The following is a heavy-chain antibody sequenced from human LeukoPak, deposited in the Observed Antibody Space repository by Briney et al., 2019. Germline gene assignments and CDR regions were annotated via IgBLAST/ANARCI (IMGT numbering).Heavy chain of an antibody. CDR2: IYYSGST. CDR3: ARGYGSSGYYFRRWFDP. V-gene: IGHV4-31*03. Sequence: SETLSLTCTVSGGSISSGGYYWSWIRQHPGKGLEWIGYIYYSGSTYYNPSLKSRVTISVDTSKNQFSLKLSSVTAADTAVYYCARGYGSSGYYFRRWFDPWGQGTLVTVSS. J-gene: IGHJ5*02. CDR1: GGSISSGGYY. D-gene: IGHD3-22*01.